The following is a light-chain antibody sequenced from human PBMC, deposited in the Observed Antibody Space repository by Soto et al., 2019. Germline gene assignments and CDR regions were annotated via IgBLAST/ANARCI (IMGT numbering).Light chain of an antibody. CDR3: SSFTCSSTLI. CDR2: EVS. Sequence: QSVLTQPPSVSGSPGQSVTISCTGTSSDVGSYNRVSWYQQPPGTGPKLMIYEVSNRPGGVPDRFSGSKSDNTASLTISGLQAEDEAYYYCSSFTCSSTLIFGGGTKLTVL. V-gene: IGLV2-18*02. CDR1: SSDVGSYNR. J-gene: IGLJ2*01.